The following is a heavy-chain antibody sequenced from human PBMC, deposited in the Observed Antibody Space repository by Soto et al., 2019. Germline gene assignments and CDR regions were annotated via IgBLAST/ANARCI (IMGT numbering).Heavy chain of an antibody. D-gene: IGHD1-1*01. Sequence: WGSPRVFCASQVFEFRANSMRSVRQAPGQGLVWVSRLNHEGTYKSYADSVKGRFTISRDNVKSELYLQMNNLRTEDTPVYYCARGGMEPFDYWGQGTMVTVSS. CDR2: LNHEGTYK. CDR3: ARGGMEPFDY. V-gene: IGHV3-74*01. J-gene: IGHJ4*02. CDR1: VFEFRANS.